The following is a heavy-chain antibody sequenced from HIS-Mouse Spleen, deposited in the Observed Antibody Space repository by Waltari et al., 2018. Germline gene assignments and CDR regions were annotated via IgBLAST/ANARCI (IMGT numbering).Heavy chain of an antibody. Sequence: GYYWGWIRQPPGKGLEWIGSIYHSGSTYYNPSLKSRVTISVDTSKNQFSLKLSSVTAADTAVYYCARTSPIYYFDYWGQGTLVTVSS. CDR3: ARTSPIYYFDY. CDR1: GYY. V-gene: IGHV4-38-2*01. J-gene: IGHJ4*02. CDR2: IYHSGST.